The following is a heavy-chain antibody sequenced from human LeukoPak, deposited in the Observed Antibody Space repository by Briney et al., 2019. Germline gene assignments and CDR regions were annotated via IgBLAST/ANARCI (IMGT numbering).Heavy chain of an antibody. D-gene: IGHD3-22*01. CDR3: AKDSSDYYDSSGYWD. V-gene: IGHV3-53*01. CDR1: GFTVSSNY. CDR2: IYSGGST. J-gene: IGHJ4*02. Sequence: GGTLRLSCAASGFTVSSNYMSWVRQAPGKGLEWVSVIYSGGSTYYADSVKGRFTISRDNSKNTLYLQMNSLRAEDTAVYYCAKDSSDYYDSSGYWDWGQGTLVTVSS.